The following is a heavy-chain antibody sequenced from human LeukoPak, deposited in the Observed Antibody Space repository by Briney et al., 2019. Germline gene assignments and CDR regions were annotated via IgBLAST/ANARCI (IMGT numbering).Heavy chain of an antibody. CDR2: IDPSDSYT. Sequence: GESLRISCKGSGYSFSNYWITWVRQMPGKGLEWMGRIDPSDSYTNYSPSFQGHVTISADKSISTAYLQWSSLKASDTAMYYCARQTRLMITFGGVIAIGWFDPWGQGTLVTVSS. V-gene: IGHV5-10-1*01. D-gene: IGHD3-16*02. J-gene: IGHJ5*02. CDR1: GYSFSNYW. CDR3: ARQTRLMITFGGVIAIGWFDP.